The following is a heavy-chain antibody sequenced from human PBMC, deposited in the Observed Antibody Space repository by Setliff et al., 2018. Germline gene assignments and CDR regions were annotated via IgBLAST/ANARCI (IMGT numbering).Heavy chain of an antibody. J-gene: IGHJ4*02. CDR3: GRDPHSGPADFDY. CDR1: GGSIGSSNW. V-gene: IGHV4-4*02. CDR2: IYDSGTT. Sequence: SETLSLTCAVSGGSIGSSNWWSWVRQAPGKGLEWIGEIYDSGTTNYNPSLESRVTISIDESKKQFSLNLTSVTAADTAVYYCGRDPHSGPADFDYWGQGTLVTVSS. D-gene: IGHD3-10*01.